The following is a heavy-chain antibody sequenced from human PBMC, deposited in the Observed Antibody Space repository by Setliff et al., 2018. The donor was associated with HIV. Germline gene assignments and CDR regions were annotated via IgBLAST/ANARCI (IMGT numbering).Heavy chain of an antibody. CDR2: INHSGST. V-gene: IGHV4-34*01. CDR3: ARVSITYWYSIPRDYYYYMDV. Sequence: TSETLSLTCAVCGGSFNGYSWTWIRQPPGKGLEWIGGINHSGSTNYNPSLNSRVTMSVDKSRNQFSLKVSSVTAADTAVYYCARVSITYWYSIPRDYYYYMDVWGEGTTVTVSS. CDR1: GGSFNGYS. J-gene: IGHJ6*03. D-gene: IGHD2-8*02.